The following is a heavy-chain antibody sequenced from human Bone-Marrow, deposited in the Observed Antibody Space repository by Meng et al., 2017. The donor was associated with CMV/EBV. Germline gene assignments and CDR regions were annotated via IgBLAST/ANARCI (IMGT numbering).Heavy chain of an antibody. Sequence: GSLRLSCAVYGGSFSGYYWSWIRQPPGKGLEWIGEINHSGSTNYNPSLKSRVTISVDTSKNQFSLKLSSVTAADTAVYYCASPQLGYDFWSGYSNWGQGKLVTVSS. D-gene: IGHD3-3*01. V-gene: IGHV4-34*01. J-gene: IGHJ4*02. CDR2: INHSGST. CDR3: ASPQLGYDFWSGYSN. CDR1: GGSFSGYY.